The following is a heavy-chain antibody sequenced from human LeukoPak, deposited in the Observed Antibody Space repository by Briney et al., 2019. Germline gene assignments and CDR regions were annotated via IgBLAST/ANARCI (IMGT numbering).Heavy chain of an antibody. V-gene: IGHV4-39*01. D-gene: IGHD2-8*02. J-gene: IGHJ6*03. Sequence: SETLSLTCTVSTGSISRRGYYWDWIRQPPGKGLEWFGSMYHSGSTYNNPSLKSRVTISVATSKNQLSLSLRSVTTADTAGYDCARYTGFYYYYMDVWGKGTTVTISS. CDR2: MYHSGST. CDR3: ARYTGFYYYYMDV. CDR1: TGSISRRGYY.